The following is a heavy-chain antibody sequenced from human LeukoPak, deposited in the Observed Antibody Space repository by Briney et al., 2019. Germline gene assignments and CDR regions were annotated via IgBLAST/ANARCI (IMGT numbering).Heavy chain of an antibody. J-gene: IGHJ6*03. D-gene: IGHD2-2*01. CDR3: ARWGLVAPGTYYYYYMDV. CDR1: GYTFTNYG. V-gene: IGHV1-18*01. Sequence: ASVKVSCQASGYTFTNYGVSWVRQAPGQGPEWMGWINAYNGDTHYAQNLQGRLTMTTDTSTSMAFMELRSLRPDDTAVYFCARWGLVAPGTYYYYYMDVWGRGTTVTVSS. CDR2: INAYNGDT.